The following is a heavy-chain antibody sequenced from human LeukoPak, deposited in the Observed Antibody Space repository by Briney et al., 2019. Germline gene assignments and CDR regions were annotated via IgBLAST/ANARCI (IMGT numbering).Heavy chain of an antibody. CDR1: GGSISSGGYS. V-gene: IGHV4-30-4*07. CDR3: AREGSSSSWANHYYYYYMDV. Sequence: SETLSLTCAVSGGSISSGGYSWSWIRHPPGKALEWIGNIYYSGSTYYNPSLKSRVTISVDTSKNQFSLKLSSVTAADTAVYYCAREGSSSSWANHYYYYYMDVWGKGTTVTISS. D-gene: IGHD6-13*01. J-gene: IGHJ6*03. CDR2: IYYSGST.